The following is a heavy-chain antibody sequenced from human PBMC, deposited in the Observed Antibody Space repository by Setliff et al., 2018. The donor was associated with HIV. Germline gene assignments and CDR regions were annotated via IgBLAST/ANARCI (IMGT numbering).Heavy chain of an antibody. Sequence: PSETLSLTCVVSGDSISRSRYYWGWIRQPPGKGLEWIGRFYYSGSTSYNPSLKSRVTISLDTSKNQFSLNLSSVTTADTAVYYCATADFPPPSYIWESYRSGAFDIWGQGTMVTVSS. CDR2: FYYSGST. CDR1: GDSISRSRYY. D-gene: IGHD3-16*02. CDR3: ATADFPPPSYIWESYRSGAFDI. J-gene: IGHJ3*02. V-gene: IGHV4-39*07.